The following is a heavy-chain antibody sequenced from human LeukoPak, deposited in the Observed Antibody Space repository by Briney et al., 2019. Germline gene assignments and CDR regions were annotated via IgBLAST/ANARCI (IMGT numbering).Heavy chain of an antibody. V-gene: IGHV3-74*01. CDR3: ASISRVTTHDY. Sequence: PGGSLRLSCAASGFTFSSYWMHWVRQAPGKGLVWVSRINSDGSSTSCADSVKGRFTISRDNAKNTLYLQMNSLRAEDTAVYYCASISRVTTHDYWGQGTLVTVSS. CDR1: GFTFSSYW. J-gene: IGHJ4*02. D-gene: IGHD4-17*01. CDR2: INSDGSST.